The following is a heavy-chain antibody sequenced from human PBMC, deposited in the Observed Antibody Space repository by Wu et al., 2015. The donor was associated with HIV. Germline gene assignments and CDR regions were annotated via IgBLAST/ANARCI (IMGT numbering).Heavy chain of an antibody. Sequence: QVQLVQSGAEVKKPGASVKVSCKASGYTFTGYYMHWVRQAPGQGLEWMGWINPNSGGTNYAQKFQGRVTMTRDTSISTAYMELSRLRSDDTAVYYCARDRDWGWGYYYYMDVWGKGTTVTVSS. CDR2: INPNSGGT. V-gene: IGHV1-2*02. CDR3: ARDRDWGWGYYYYMDV. D-gene: IGHD7-27*01. J-gene: IGHJ6*03. CDR1: GYTFTGYY.